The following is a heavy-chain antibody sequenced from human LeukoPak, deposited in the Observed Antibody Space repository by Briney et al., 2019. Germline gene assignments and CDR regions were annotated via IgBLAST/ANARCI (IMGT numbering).Heavy chain of an antibody. CDR2: IRSAANGYAT. CDR1: GFTFSGSA. J-gene: IGHJ4*02. Sequence: GGSLRLSCAASGFTFSGSALHWVRQASGKGLEWVGRIRSAANGYATAYAASVKGRFAISRDDSKNTAYLQMDSLKTEDTAVYYCTGNYYGSGSYADFDYWGQGTLVTVSS. D-gene: IGHD3-10*01. V-gene: IGHV3-73*01. CDR3: TGNYYGSGSYADFDY.